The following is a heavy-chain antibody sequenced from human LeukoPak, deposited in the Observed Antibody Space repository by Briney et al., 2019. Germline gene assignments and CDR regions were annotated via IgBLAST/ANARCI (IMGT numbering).Heavy chain of an antibody. J-gene: IGHJ4*02. CDR2: INHSGST. D-gene: IGHD3-22*01. Sequence: SETLSLTCAVYGGSFSGYYWSWIRQPPGKGLEWIGEINHSGSTNYNPSLKSRVTISVDTSKNQFSLKLSSVTAADTAVYYCAREGVTMTKGGLDYWGQGTLVTVSS. CDR1: GGSFSGYY. V-gene: IGHV4-34*01. CDR3: AREGVTMTKGGLDY.